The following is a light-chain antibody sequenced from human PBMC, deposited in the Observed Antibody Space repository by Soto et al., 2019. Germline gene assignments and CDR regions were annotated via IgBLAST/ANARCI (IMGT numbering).Light chain of an antibody. J-gene: IGKJ5*01. CDR2: RAS. Sequence: NLLTQSPGTLALSLGERASRSLRASQSLSGNYLAWYQQKPGQAPRVLIYRASIRANGISGRFSGSGSGTDFTLTISRLEPEDFAVYYCQQRSNWPLTFGQGTRLENK. CDR3: QQRSNWPLT. CDR1: QSLSGNY. V-gene: IGKV3D-20*02.